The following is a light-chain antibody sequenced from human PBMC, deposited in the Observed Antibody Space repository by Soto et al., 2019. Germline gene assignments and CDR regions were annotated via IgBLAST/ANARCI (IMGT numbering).Light chain of an antibody. CDR2: GAS. CDR3: QQSYNPPPLT. CDR1: QGISSW. Sequence: DIQMTQSPSSVSASVGDRVTITCRASQGISSWLAWYQQKPGKGPRLLIYGASSLQNGVPSRFSGSGSGTDFTLTISSLQPEDFATYYCQQSYNPPPLTFGGGTKVDIK. V-gene: IGKV1-12*01. J-gene: IGKJ4*01.